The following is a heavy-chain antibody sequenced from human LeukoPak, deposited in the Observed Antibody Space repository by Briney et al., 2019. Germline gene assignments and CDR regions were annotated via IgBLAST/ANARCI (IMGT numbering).Heavy chain of an antibody. J-gene: IGHJ5*02. D-gene: IGHD4-17*01. CDR3: ARNHDYGDYSLWFDP. Sequence: ASVKVSCKASGYTFTGYYMHWVRQAPGQGLEWMGWINPNSGGINYAQKFQGRVTMTRDTSISTAYMELSRLRSDDTAVYYCARNHDYGDYSLWFDPWGQGTLVTVSS. V-gene: IGHV1-2*02. CDR1: GYTFTGYY. CDR2: INPNSGGI.